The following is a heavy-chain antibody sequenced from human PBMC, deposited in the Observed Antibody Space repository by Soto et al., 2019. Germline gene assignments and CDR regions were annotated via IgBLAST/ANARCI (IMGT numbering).Heavy chain of an antibody. CDR1: GYTFTGYY. J-gene: IGHJ6*02. D-gene: IGHD6-13*01. V-gene: IGHV1-2*02. CDR2: INPNSGGT. CDR3: ARNRQAAAGYYYYGMDV. Sequence: GASVKVSCKASGYTFTGYYMHWVRKAPGQGLEWMGWINPNSGGTNYAQKFQGRVTMTRDTSISTAYMELSRLRSDDTAVYYCARNRQAAAGYYYYGMDVWGQGTTVTVSS.